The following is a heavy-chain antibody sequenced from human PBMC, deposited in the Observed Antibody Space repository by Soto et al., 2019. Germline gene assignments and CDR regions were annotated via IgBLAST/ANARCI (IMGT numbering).Heavy chain of an antibody. D-gene: IGHD1-1*01. J-gene: IGHJ4*02. CDR2: MYPGDSDT. Sequence: PGESQQIPSKGAGYRCSTYWIGWVRQKPRKGLELMGIMYPGDSDTRYSPSFQGQDTISADKSISTTYLQWSSLKASDTSIYSCARGNRPPTSYLEYWGQRTLVTVSS. CDR1: GYRCSTYW. V-gene: IGHV5-51*01. CDR3: ARGNRPPTSYLEY.